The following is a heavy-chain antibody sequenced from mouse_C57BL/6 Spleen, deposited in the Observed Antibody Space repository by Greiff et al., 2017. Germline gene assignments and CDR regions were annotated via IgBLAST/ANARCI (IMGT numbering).Heavy chain of an antibody. Sequence: QVQLQQSGAELVMPGASVKLSCKASGYTFTSYWMHWVKQRPGQGLEWIGEIDPSDSYTNYNQKFKGKSTLTVDKSSSTAYMQLSSLTSEDSAVYYCARWTSTIVTNYYAMDYWGQGTSVTVSS. V-gene: IGHV1-69*01. CDR1: GYTFTSYW. D-gene: IGHD2-5*01. J-gene: IGHJ4*01. CDR2: IDPSDSYT. CDR3: ARWTSTIVTNYYAMDY.